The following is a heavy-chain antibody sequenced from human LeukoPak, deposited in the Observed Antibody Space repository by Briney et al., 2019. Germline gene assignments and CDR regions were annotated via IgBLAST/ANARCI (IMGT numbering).Heavy chain of an antibody. J-gene: IGHJ4*02. V-gene: IGHV3-30*18. Sequence: SCKASGYTFSSYGMHWVRQAPGKGLEWVAVISYDGSNKYYADSVKGRFTISRDNSKNTLYLQMNSLRAEDTAVYYCAKEHRGYSVYVDYWGQGTLVTVSS. CDR2: ISYDGSNK. CDR3: AKEHRGYSVYVDY. CDR1: GYTFSSYG. D-gene: IGHD5/OR15-5a*01.